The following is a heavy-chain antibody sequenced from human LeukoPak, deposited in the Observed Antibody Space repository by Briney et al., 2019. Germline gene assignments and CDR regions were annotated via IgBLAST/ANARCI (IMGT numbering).Heavy chain of an antibody. CDR1: GYTFTSYD. D-gene: IGHD5-18*01. J-gene: IGHJ1*01. CDR2: SSTNSRNT. V-gene: IGHV1-18*01. Sequence: ASVKVSCKASGYTFTSYDISWVRQAPGQGLEWVGWSSTNSRNTNYAQKLQGRVTMTTDTSTSTAYMELRSLRFDDAAVYYCARGGYTYGYGHWGQGTLVTVSS. CDR3: ARGGYTYGYGH.